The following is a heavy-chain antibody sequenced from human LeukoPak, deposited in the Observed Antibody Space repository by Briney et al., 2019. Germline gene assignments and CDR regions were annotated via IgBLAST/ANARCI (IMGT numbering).Heavy chain of an antibody. CDR1: GGSFSGYY. Sequence: SETLSLTCAVYGGSFSGYYWSWIRQPPGKGLEWIGEINHSGSTNYNPSLKSRVTISVDTSKNQFSLKLSSVTAADTAVYYCARSATYYYGSGKGSFDYWGQGTLVTVSS. V-gene: IGHV4-34*01. D-gene: IGHD3-10*01. CDR2: INHSGST. J-gene: IGHJ4*02. CDR3: ARSATYYYGSGKGSFDY.